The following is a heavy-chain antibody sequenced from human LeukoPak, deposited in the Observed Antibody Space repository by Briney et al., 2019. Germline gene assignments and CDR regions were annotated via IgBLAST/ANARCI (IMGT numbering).Heavy chain of an antibody. CDR3: ARSIVVVAATPISWFDP. CDR2: IYYSGST. CDR1: GGSISSGGYY. V-gene: IGHV4-31*03. Sequence: PSQTLSLTCTVSGGSISSGGYYWSWLRQHPGKGLEWIAYIYYSGSTYYNPSLKSRVTISVDTSKNQFSLKLSSVTAADTAVYYCARSIVVVAATPISWFDPWGQGTLVTVSS. J-gene: IGHJ5*02. D-gene: IGHD2-15*01.